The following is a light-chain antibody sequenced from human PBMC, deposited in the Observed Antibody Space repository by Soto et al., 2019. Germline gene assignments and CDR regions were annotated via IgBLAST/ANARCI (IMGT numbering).Light chain of an antibody. CDR1: QGISSY. Sequence: DIQLTQSTSFLSASVGDRVTITCRASQGISSYLAWYQQRPGKAPKLLMYGASTLQSGVPSRFSGSASGTTFTLTINNLQPEDFATYYCQQLNNFPRTFGQGTKVE. J-gene: IGKJ1*01. CDR3: QQLNNFPRT. CDR2: GAS. V-gene: IGKV1-9*01.